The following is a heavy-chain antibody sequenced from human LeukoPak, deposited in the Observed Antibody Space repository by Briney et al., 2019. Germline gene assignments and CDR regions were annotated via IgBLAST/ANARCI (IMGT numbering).Heavy chain of an antibody. Sequence: GGSLRLSCAASGLTFSSHWMHWVRQAPGKGLEWVASISGGGTETFYADSVKGRFIISRDNSRDTVYLQMDSLRTEDTAIFYCAKGGTTSSWGQGVLVTVSS. J-gene: IGHJ4*02. CDR2: ISGGGTET. CDR1: GLTFSSHW. V-gene: IGHV3-74*01. CDR3: AKGGTTSS. D-gene: IGHD2-2*01.